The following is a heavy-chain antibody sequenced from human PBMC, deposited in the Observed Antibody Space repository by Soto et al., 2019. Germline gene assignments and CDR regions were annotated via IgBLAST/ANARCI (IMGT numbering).Heavy chain of an antibody. Sequence: GGSLRLSCATSGFTFSSYGMHWVRQAPGKGLEWVAVISSEGSNKFYGDSVKGRFTISRDNSKNTLYLQKYSLRIEDTAVYYCAKVRIRGVIITHYGMDVWGQGTTVTVSS. CDR2: ISSEGSNK. J-gene: IGHJ6*02. D-gene: IGHD3-10*01. CDR3: AKVRIRGVIITHYGMDV. CDR1: GFTFSSYG. V-gene: IGHV3-30*18.